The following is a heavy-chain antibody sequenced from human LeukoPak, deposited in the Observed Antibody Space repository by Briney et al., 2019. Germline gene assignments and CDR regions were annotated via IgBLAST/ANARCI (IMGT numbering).Heavy chain of an antibody. CDR1: GGSFSGYY. CDR2: INHSGST. V-gene: IGHV4-34*01. J-gene: IGHJ4*02. D-gene: IGHD1-1*01. Sequence: PSETLSLTCAVYGGSFSGYYWSWIRQPPGKGLEWIGEINHSGSTNYNPSLKSRVTISVDTSKNQFSLKLSSVTAADTAVYYCAREPENLRYTGYFDYWGQGTLVTVSS. CDR3: AREPENLRYTGYFDY.